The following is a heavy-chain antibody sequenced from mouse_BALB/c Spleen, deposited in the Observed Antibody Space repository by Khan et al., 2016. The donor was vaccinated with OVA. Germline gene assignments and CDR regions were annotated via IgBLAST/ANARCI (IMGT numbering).Heavy chain of an antibody. Sequence: EVELVESGGGLVKPGGSLKLSCAASGFTFSSFTMSWVRQTPEKRLEWVASISRGGDNTYYPDCVKGRIPISRDNSTNNLYLQMRRLRSEDTALYYCARSNYGPFAYWGQGTLVTVSA. D-gene: IGHD1-1*02. J-gene: IGHJ3*01. CDR1: GFTFSSFT. CDR2: ISRGGDNT. CDR3: ARSNYGPFAY. V-gene: IGHV5-9*03.